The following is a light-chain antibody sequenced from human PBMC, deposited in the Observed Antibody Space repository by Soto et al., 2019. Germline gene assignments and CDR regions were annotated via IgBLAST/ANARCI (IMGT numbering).Light chain of an antibody. CDR2: AAS. V-gene: IGKV1-39*01. Sequence: IQLTQSPSSLSASVGDRVTITCRASQSINTFLNWYQQKPGKAPKLLIYAASNLQSGVPSRFSGGGSGTDFTVTISSLQPEDFATYYCQQSYSAPWTFGQGTKVEI. J-gene: IGKJ1*01. CDR3: QQSYSAPWT. CDR1: QSINTF.